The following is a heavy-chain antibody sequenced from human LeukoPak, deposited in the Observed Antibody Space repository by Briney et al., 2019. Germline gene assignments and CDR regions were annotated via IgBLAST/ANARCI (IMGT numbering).Heavy chain of an antibody. CDR2: ISYDGSNK. Sequence: GGSLRLSCAAYGFTFSSYGMHWVRQAPGKGLEWVAVISYDGSNKYYADSVKGRFTISRDNSKNTLYLQMNSLRAEDTAVYYCARGRGGYSGYHLGDYYYYYMDVWGKGTTVTISS. V-gene: IGHV3-30*03. CDR3: ARGRGGYSGYHLGDYYYYYMDV. J-gene: IGHJ6*03. D-gene: IGHD5-12*01. CDR1: GFTFSSYG.